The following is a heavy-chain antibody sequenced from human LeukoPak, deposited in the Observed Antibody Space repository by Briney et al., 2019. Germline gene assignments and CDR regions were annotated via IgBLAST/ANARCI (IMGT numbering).Heavy chain of an antibody. CDR3: ARDYDYVWGSRNDAFDI. J-gene: IGHJ3*02. CDR1: GGSISSGSYY. CDR2: IYTSGST. Sequence: SETLSLTCTVSGGSISSGSYYWSWIRQPAGKGLEWIGRIYTSGSTNYNPSLKSRVTISLDTSKNQFSLKLSSVTAADTAVYYCARDYDYVWGSRNDAFDIWGQGTMVTVSS. V-gene: IGHV4-61*02. D-gene: IGHD3-16*01.